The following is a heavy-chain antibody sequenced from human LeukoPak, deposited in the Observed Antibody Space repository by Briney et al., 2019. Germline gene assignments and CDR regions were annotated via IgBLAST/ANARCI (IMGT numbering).Heavy chain of an antibody. V-gene: IGHV4-59*08. D-gene: IGHD6-25*01. CDR3: ARVGRLYGMDV. Sequence: SETLSLTCTVSGGSISSYYWSWIRQPPGEGLEWIGYIYYSGSTNYNPSLKSRVTISVDTSKNQFSLKLSSVTAADTAVYYCARVGRLYGMDVWGQGTTVTVSS. CDR1: GGSISSYY. J-gene: IGHJ6*02. CDR2: IYYSGST.